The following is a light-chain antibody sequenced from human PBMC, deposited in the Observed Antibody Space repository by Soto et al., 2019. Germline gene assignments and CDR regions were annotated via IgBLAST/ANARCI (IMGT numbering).Light chain of an antibody. V-gene: IGKV3-15*01. J-gene: IGKJ1*01. CDR2: DAS. CDR3: LKYHYWPWT. Sequence: EMLMTPSPATLSVSPLEIVTLSFWASQSVTNKLAWYQQRPGQPPRLLLYDASTRATGVPATFSGSGSGTDFTLTISSLQSEDLGVYYCLKYHYWPWTFGQGTKVDIK. CDR1: QSVTNK.